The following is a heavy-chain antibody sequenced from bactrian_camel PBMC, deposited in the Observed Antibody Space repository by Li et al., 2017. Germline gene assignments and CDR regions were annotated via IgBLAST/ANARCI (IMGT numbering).Heavy chain of an antibody. CDR1: GTTYNLAC. CDR3: AIKWAAGTYYSGVEPQHYFAN. D-gene: IGHD2*01. V-gene: IGHV3S1*01. Sequence: HVQLVESGGNSVQAGGSLRLSCVYSGTTYNLACVEWHRQAPGKEREGVAITYTDGRASVYYADSVKGRFTISQDNAKNEIYLQMNSLKPEDTGTYWCAIKWAAGTYYSGVEPQHYFANWGQGTQVTVS. CDR2: TYTDGRASV. J-gene: IGHJ6*01.